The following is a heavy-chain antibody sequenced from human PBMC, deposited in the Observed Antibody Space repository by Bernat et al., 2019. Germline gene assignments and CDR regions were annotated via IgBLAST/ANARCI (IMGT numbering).Heavy chain of an antibody. CDR1: GFTFSSYA. J-gene: IGHJ4*02. D-gene: IGHD2-2*01. V-gene: IGHV3-64D*06. Sequence: EVQLVESGGGLVQPGGSLRLSCSASGFTFSSYAMHWVRQAPGKGLKYVSAISSNGGSTYYADSVKGRFTISRDNSKNTLYLQMSSLRAEDTAVYYCVSDIVVVPAAILDYWGQGTLVTVSS. CDR3: VSDIVVVPAAILDY. CDR2: ISSNGGST.